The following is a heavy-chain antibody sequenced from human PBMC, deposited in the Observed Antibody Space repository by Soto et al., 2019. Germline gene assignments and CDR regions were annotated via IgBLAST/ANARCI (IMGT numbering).Heavy chain of an antibody. Sequence: ASVKVSCKASGYTFTVYYMHWVRQAPGQGLEWMGWINPNSGGTNYAQKFQGWVTMTRDTSISTAYMELSRLRSDDTAVYYCARGAVLKDYYGMDVWGQRTTVTVSS. J-gene: IGHJ6*02. CDR2: INPNSGGT. V-gene: IGHV1-2*04. CDR3: ARGAVLKDYYGMDV. CDR1: GYTFTVYY.